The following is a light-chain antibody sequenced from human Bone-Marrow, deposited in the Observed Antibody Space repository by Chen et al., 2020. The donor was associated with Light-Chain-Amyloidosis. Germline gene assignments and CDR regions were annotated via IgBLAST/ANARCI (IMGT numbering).Light chain of an antibody. CDR2: DDS. J-gene: IGLJ3*02. V-gene: IGLV3-21*02. Sequence: SYVLTHPSSVSVAPGHTATLACGGNNIGSTSVHWYQQTPGQAPLLVVYDDSDRPSGIPERLSGSNSGNTATLTISRVEAGDEADYYCQVWDRSSDRPVFGGGTKLTVL. CDR1: NIGSTS. CDR3: QVWDRSSDRPV.